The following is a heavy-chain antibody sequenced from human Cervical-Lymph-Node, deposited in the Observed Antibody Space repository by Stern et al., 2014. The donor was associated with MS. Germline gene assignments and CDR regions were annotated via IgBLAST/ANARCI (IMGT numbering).Heavy chain of an antibody. D-gene: IGHD3-22*01. CDR2: INTRTGNA. V-gene: IGHV7-4-1*02. CDR1: GYSFSSYA. CDR3: ARGISMIVVDMGY. Sequence: VQLVQSGSELKKPGASVKVSCKASGYSFSSYAMNWVRQAPGQGLEWMGWINTRTGNAPYAQGFTGRFVFSLDTSVSTAYMQISSLKAEDTAVYYCARGISMIVVDMGYWGQGTLVTVSS. J-gene: IGHJ4*02.